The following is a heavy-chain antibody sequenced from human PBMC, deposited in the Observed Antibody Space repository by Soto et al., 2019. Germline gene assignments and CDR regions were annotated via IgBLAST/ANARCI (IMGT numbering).Heavy chain of an antibody. CDR3: ARDLLAGGFDY. CDR1: GFTLSSYA. Sequence: GGSLRLSCAASGFTLSSYAMHWVRQAPGKGLEWVAVISYDGSNKYYADSVKGRFTISRDNSKNTLYLQMNSLRAEDTAVYYCARDLLAGGFDYWGQGTLVTVSS. CDR2: ISYDGSNK. D-gene: IGHD2-8*02. J-gene: IGHJ4*02. V-gene: IGHV3-30-3*01.